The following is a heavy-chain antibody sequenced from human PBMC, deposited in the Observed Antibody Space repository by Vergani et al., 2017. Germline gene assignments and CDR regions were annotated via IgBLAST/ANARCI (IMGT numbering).Heavy chain of an antibody. D-gene: IGHD2-15*01. CDR1: GFTFYNYA. Sequence: EVQLLESGGGLVQPGGSLRLSCAASGFTFYNYAMTWVRQAPGKGLEWVAGISGSVGNTYYADSVKGRFTISRDNSKATVSLQMNSLRAEDTAVYYCATGGYCSGCRCYRHFEFWVQGTLVTVSS. CDR2: ISGSVGNT. J-gene: IGHJ4*02. CDR3: ATGGYCSGCRCYRHFEF. V-gene: IGHV3-23*01.